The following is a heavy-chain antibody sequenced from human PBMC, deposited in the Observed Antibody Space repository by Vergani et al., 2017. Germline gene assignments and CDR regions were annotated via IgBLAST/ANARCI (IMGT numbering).Heavy chain of an antibody. Sequence: EVQLVQSGAEVKKPGESLKISCKGSGYSFTSYWIGWVRQMPGKGLEWMGIIYPGDSDTRYSPSFQGTVTISADKSISTAYLQWSSLQASDTAMYYCTRPYDSSGYYCGHFDYWGQGTLVTVSS. CDR1: GYSFTSYW. D-gene: IGHD3-22*01. CDR3: TRPYDSSGYYCGHFDY. CDR2: IYPGDSDT. V-gene: IGHV5-51*01. J-gene: IGHJ4*02.